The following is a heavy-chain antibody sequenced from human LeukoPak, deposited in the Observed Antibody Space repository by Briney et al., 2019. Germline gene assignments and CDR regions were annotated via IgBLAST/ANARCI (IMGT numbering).Heavy chain of an antibody. CDR1: GFTFSSYS. D-gene: IGHD1-26*01. CDR2: ISSSSSYI. J-gene: IGHJ4*02. V-gene: IGHV3-21*01. CDR3: ARDPGATTGY. Sequence: GGSLRLSCSASGFTFSSYSMNWVRQAPGKGLEWVSSISSSSSYIYYADSVKGRFTISRDNAKNSLYLQMTSLRAEDTAVYYCARDPGATTGYWGQGTLVTVSS.